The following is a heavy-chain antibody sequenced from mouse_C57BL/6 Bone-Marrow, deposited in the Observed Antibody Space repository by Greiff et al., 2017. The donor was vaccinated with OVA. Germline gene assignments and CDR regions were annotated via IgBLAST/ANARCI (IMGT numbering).Heavy chain of an antibody. J-gene: IGHJ4*01. V-gene: IGHV1-18*01. CDR3: ARVSDYGKDYAMDY. CDR2: INPNNGGT. CDR1: GYTFTDYN. Sequence: EVQLQQSGPELVKPGASVKIPCKASGYTFTDYNMDWVKQSPGKSLEWIGDINPNNGGTIYNQKFKGKATLTVDKSSSTAYMELRSLTSEDTAVYYCARVSDYGKDYAMDYWGKGTSVTVSS. D-gene: IGHD1-1*01.